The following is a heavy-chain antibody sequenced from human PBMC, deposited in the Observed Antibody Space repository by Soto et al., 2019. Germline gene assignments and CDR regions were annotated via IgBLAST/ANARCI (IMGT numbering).Heavy chain of an antibody. J-gene: IGHJ6*02. CDR2: INSDGSST. D-gene: IGHD3-10*01. Sequence: GGSLRLSCAASGFTFSSYWMHWVRQAPGKGLVWVSRINSDGSSTSYADSVKGRFTISRDNAKNTLYLQMNSLRAEDTAVYYCARARITMVRGASYYGMDVWGQGTTVTVSS. V-gene: IGHV3-74*01. CDR1: GFTFSSYW. CDR3: ARARITMVRGASYYGMDV.